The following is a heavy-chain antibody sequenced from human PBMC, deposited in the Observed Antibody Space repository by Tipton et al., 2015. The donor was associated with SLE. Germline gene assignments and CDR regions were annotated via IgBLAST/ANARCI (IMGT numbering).Heavy chain of an antibody. CDR1: RFTFSYYA. CDR2: ISFDGSNK. V-gene: IGHV3-30*04. D-gene: IGHD4-17*01. J-gene: IGHJ2*01. Sequence: SLRLSCAASRFTFSYYAMHWVRQAPGKGLEWMTLISFDGSNKNYADSVKGRFTISRDNSENTLYLQMNNLTPEDTAIYYCARPANYGDADWHFDLWGRGTLVTVSS. CDR3: ARPANYGDADWHFDL.